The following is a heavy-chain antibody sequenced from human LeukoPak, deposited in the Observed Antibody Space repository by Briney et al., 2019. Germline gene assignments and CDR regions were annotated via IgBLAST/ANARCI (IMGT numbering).Heavy chain of an antibody. D-gene: IGHD4-23*01. V-gene: IGHV3-48*01. CDR2: ISSSSSTI. J-gene: IGHJ3*02. CDR3: AGPLRWHDAFDI. Sequence: PGGSLRLSCAASGFTFSSYSMNWVRQAPGKGLEWVSYISSSSSTIYYADSVKGRFTISRDNAKNSLYLQMNSLRAENTAVYYCAGPLRWHDAFDIWGQGTMVTVSS. CDR1: GFTFSSYS.